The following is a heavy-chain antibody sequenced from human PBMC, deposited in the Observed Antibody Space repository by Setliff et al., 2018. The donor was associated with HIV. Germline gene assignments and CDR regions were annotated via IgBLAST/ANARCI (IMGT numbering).Heavy chain of an antibody. D-gene: IGHD5-12*01. CDR3: ATHRVGQRPWLSDF. Sequence: PGGSLRLSCAASGFTFNSYAMSWVRQAPGKGLEWVSSISGSGGSTYYADSVKGRFTISRDNAKNALYLQMNSLRAEDTAVYYCATHRVGQRPWLSDFWGQGTLVPVSS. CDR1: GFTFNSYA. V-gene: IGHV3-23*01. CDR2: ISGSGGST. J-gene: IGHJ4*02.